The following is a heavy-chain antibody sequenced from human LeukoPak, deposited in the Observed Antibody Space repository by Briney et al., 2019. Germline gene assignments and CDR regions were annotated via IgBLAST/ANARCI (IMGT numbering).Heavy chain of an antibody. J-gene: IGHJ4*02. CDR1: GFSFSSYA. CDR2: ISSDGGST. CDR3: VKRTGTGSWKGSFDY. Sequence: PGGSLRLSCSASGFSFSSYAMHWVRQAPGKGLEYVTAISSDGGSTYYADSVKGRFTISRDNSKSTLYLQMSGLGAEDTAVYYCVKRTGTGSWKGSFDYWGQGTLVTVSS. V-gene: IGHV3-64D*06. D-gene: IGHD6-13*01.